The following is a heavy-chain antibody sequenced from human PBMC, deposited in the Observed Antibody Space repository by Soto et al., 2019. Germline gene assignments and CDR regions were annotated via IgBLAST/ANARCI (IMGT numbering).Heavy chain of an antibody. D-gene: IGHD4-17*01. J-gene: IGHJ4*02. V-gene: IGHV5-51*01. CDR2: IYPGDSDT. CDR3: GRSPGLIPTVMED. CDR1: GYFCSRHW. Sequence: PVESLKLSCSGSGYFCSRHWVGWVRQMPGKGLEWIGFIYPGDSDTKYSPSFQGQVTISADKSTNTAYLQWSTLKASDTAMYYCGRSPGLIPTVMEDWGQGTLVTVSS.